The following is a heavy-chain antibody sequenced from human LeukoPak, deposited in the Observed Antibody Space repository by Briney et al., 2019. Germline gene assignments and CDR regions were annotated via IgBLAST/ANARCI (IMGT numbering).Heavy chain of an antibody. Sequence: PGGSLNLSCEASDFTFSSNALTWVGKPQGKGLGWAPAFMVGGGSTYYADSVKGRFTISRDNSKNTLYLQMNSLRAEDTAVYYCAKDQLARLRYFDWLTHYFDYWGQGTLVTVSS. V-gene: IGHV3-23*01. D-gene: IGHD3-9*01. CDR2: FMVGGGST. CDR3: AKDQLARLRYFDWLTHYFDY. CDR1: DFTFSSNA. J-gene: IGHJ4*02.